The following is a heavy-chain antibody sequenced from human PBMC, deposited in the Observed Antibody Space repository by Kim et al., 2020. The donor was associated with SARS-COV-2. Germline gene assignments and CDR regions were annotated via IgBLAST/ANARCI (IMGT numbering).Heavy chain of an antibody. D-gene: IGHD2-2*01. Sequence: SETLSLTCAVSGGSISSSNWWSWVRQPPGKGLEWIGEIYHSGSTNYNPSLKSRVTISVDKSKNQFSLKLSSVTAADTAVYYCARDSRVESSYYYYYGMDVWGQGTTVTVSS. CDR3: ARDSRVESSYYYYYGMDV. V-gene: IGHV4-4*02. CDR2: IYHSGST. CDR1: GGSISSSNW. J-gene: IGHJ6*02.